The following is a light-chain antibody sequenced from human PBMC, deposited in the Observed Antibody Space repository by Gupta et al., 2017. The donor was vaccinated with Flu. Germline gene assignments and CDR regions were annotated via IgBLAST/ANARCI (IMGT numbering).Light chain of an antibody. CDR2: MAS. Sequence: GHRVTITCRASQSIRNWLAWYQQKPGKAPNLLIYMASTLESGVPSRFSGSGSGTEFTLTISSLQPDDFATYYCQQYDTYLGTFGQGTKLEIK. CDR1: QSIRNW. CDR3: QQYDTYLGT. J-gene: IGKJ2*01. V-gene: IGKV1-5*03.